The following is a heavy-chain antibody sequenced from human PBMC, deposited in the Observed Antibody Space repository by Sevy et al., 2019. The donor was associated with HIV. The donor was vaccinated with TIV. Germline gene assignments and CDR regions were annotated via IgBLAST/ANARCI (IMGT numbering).Heavy chain of an antibody. D-gene: IGHD3-10*01. J-gene: IGHJ4*02. V-gene: IGHV3-23*01. CDR1: GITFSNYA. CDR3: VKDRITLVRGDDYFDY. CDR2: ISGSGATT. Sequence: GGSLRLSCAASGITFSNYAMTWVRQAPGKGLEWVSSISGSGATTYSAHSVRGRFTISRDNSKNTLYLQMNSLRAEDTAVYYCVKDRITLVRGDDYFDYWGQGTLVTVSS.